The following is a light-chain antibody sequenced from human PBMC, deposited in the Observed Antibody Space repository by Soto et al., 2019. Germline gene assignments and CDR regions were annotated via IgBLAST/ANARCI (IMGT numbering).Light chain of an antibody. J-gene: IGKJ2*01. CDR1: QGINIF. Sequence: DIQLTPSPSFLSASVGDRVTIPCRASQGINIFLAWFQQKPGKAPNLLISAASTLQSGVPSRFSGSGSETEFTLTITSLQPEDSATYYCQQRNSYPRTFGQGTKVEIK. CDR2: AAS. CDR3: QQRNSYPRT. V-gene: IGKV1-9*01.